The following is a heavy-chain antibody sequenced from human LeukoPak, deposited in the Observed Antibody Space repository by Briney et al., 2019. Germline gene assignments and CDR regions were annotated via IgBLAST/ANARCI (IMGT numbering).Heavy chain of an antibody. D-gene: IGHD4-17*01. J-gene: IGHJ6*03. CDR1: GGSITSRSYY. CDR2: IYYSGST. V-gene: IGHV4-39*01. Sequence: SETLSLTCTVSGGSITSRSYYWGWIRQPPGKGLEWIGSIYYSGSTYYNRSLKSRVTMSVDTSRNQFSLRLSSVTAADTAVYYCARQHGDEGTDYYYMDVWGKGTTVTVSS. CDR3: ARQHGDEGTDYYYMDV.